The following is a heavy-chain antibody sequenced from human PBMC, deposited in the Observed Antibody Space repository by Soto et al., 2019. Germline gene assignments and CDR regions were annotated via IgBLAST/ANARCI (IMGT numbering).Heavy chain of an antibody. CDR3: ARGRYGDY. V-gene: IGHV1-18*01. CDR2: ISARNGDT. Sequence: QVHLVQSGAEVKKPGASVKVSCKGSGYTFTSYGITWVRQAPGQGLEWMGWISARNGDTDYAQKLQGRVTVTRDTSTSTASMELRSLSSADTAVYECARGRYGDYWGQGALVTVSS. D-gene: IGHD1-26*01. J-gene: IGHJ4*02. CDR1: GYTFTSYG.